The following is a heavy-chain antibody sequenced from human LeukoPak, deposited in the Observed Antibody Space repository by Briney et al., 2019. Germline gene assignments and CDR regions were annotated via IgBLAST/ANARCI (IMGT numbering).Heavy chain of an antibody. Sequence: ASETLSLTCTVSGGPISSSSFYWGWIRQPPGKGLEWIGSIYYSGSTYYNASLKSRVTISVDTPKNQFSLRLSFVTAADTAVYYCARHLATDGGRSLDYWGQGTLVTVSS. CDR1: GGPISSSSFY. CDR2: IYYSGST. V-gene: IGHV4-39*01. J-gene: IGHJ4*02. CDR3: ARHLATDGGRSLDY. D-gene: IGHD3-16*01.